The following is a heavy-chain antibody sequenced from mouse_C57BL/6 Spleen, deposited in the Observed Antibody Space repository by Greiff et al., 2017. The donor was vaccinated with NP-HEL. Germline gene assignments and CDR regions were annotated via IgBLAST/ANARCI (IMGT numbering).Heavy chain of an antibody. Sequence: VQLQQSGTELVKPGASVKLSCKASGYTFTSYWMHWVKQRPGQGLEWIGNINPSNGGTNYNEKFKSKATLTVDKSSSTAYMQLSSLTSEDSAVYYCAREVTGLQYYYAMDYWGQGTSVTVSS. J-gene: IGHJ4*01. CDR2: INPSNGGT. CDR1: GYTFTSYW. D-gene: IGHD2-2*01. CDR3: AREVTGLQYYYAMDY. V-gene: IGHV1-53*01.